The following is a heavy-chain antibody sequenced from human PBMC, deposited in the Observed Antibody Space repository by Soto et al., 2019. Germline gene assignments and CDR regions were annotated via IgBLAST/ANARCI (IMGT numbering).Heavy chain of an antibody. CDR2: SRNKPNSYST. J-gene: IGHJ4*02. CDR3: ARASRVLVALDY. CDR1: GFSVSDHY. D-gene: IGHD5-12*01. V-gene: IGHV3-72*01. Sequence: GGSLRLSCAASGFSVSDHYMDWVRQAPGKGLEWVGRSRNKPNSYSTEYAASVKGRFTISRDDSKNSLYLELNSLKTEDTAVYYCARASRVLVALDYWGQGTLVTVSS.